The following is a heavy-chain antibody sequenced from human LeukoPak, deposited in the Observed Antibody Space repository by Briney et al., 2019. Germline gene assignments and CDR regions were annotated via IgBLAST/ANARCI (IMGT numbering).Heavy chain of an antibody. CDR3: ARDPQSGPFDY. CDR2: IIPIFGTA. D-gene: IGHD2-15*01. CDR1: GGTFSSYA. V-gene: IGHV1-69*05. J-gene: IGHJ4*02. Sequence: SVKVSCKASGGTFSSYAISWVRQAPGHGVECMGGIIPIFGTANYEQKFQGRVTITTDESTSTAYMELSSLRSEDTAVYYCARDPQSGPFDYWGQGTLVTVSS.